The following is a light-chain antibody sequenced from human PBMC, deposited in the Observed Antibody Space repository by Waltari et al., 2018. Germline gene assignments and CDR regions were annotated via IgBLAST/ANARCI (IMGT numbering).Light chain of an antibody. V-gene: IGLV6-57*02. CDR1: GGSIATNY. J-gene: IGLJ3*02. CDR2: EVY. CDR3: QSYDRTDWV. Sequence: KFMLTQPHSVSESPGKTVTISCTGSGGSIATNYVQWYQQRPGRAALLLIFEVYQRPSGIPGRFSGSIDTSSTSASLTISGLKAEDEADYFCQSYDRTDWVFGGGTKLTVL.